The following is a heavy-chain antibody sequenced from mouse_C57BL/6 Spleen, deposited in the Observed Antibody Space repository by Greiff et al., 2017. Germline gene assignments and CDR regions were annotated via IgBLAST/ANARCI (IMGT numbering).Heavy chain of an antibody. CDR1: GYSITSGYY. J-gene: IGHJ4*01. Sequence: ESGPGLVKPSQSLSLTCSVTGYSITSGYYWNWIRQFPGNKLEWMGYISYDGSNNYNPSLKNRISITRDTSKNQFFLKLNSVTTEDTATYYCAREDPYYYAMDYWGQGTSVTVSS. V-gene: IGHV3-6*01. CDR3: AREDPYYYAMDY. CDR2: ISYDGSN.